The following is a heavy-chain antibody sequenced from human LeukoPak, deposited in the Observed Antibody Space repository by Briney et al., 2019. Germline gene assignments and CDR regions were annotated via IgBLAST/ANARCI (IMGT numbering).Heavy chain of an antibody. CDR3: ARPHPEYRSSSRYWYFDL. V-gene: IGHV3-74*01. Sequence: GGSLRLSCAASGFTFSSYWMHWVRQAPGKGLVWVSRINSDGSSTSYADSVKGRFTISRGKAKNRLYLKMNSLRAEDTAVYYCARPHPEYRSSSRYWYFDLWGRGTLVTVSS. D-gene: IGHD6-6*01. CDR2: INSDGSST. J-gene: IGHJ2*01. CDR1: GFTFSSYW.